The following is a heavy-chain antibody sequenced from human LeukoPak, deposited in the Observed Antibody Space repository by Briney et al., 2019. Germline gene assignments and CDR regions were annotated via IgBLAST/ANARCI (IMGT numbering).Heavy chain of an antibody. V-gene: IGHV3-11*06. CDR2: INILSNYI. CDR3: ARDSHSSSWYSEFDY. Sequence: GGSLRLSCAASGFTLSDYYMSWIRQAPGKGLEWVSSINILSNYIYYADSVKGRFTISRDNAKNSLYLQMNSLRAEDTAVYYCARDSHSSSWYSEFDYWGQGTLVTVSS. CDR1: GFTLSDYY. J-gene: IGHJ4*02. D-gene: IGHD6-13*01.